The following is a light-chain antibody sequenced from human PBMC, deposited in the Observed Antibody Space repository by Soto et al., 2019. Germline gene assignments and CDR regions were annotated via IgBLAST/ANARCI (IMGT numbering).Light chain of an antibody. CDR2: EAT. CDR3: FSYAGRDTLVV. J-gene: IGLJ2*01. V-gene: IGLV2-23*01. CDR1: SSDLGSYNL. Sequence: QAVVTQPASVSGSPGQSITISCTGTSSDLGSYNLVSWYQHHPGKAPKLIIYEATKRPSGISSRFSGSKSGYTASLTISGLQAEDEAFYSCFSYAGRDTLVVSGGGTQLTVL.